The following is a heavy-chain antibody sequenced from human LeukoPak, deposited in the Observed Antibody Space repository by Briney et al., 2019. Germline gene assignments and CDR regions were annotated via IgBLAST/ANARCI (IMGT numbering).Heavy chain of an antibody. CDR2: IYYSGGT. CDR3: ARPVITAAGLFEY. CDR1: GGSISNYY. D-gene: IGHD6-13*01. V-gene: IGHV4-59*01. J-gene: IGHJ4*02. Sequence: SETLSLTCTVSGGSISNYYWSWIRQPPGKGLEWIGYIYYSGGTYYNPSLKGRVTISVDTSKNQFSLKLSSVTPADTAVYYCARPVITAAGLFEYWGQGILVTVSS.